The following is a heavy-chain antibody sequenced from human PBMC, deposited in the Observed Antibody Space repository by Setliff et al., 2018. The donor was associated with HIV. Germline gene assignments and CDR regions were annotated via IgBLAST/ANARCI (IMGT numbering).Heavy chain of an antibody. CDR2: INAGNGNT. CDR3: ARDAPLPHYYDSSGYYLGEEYFQH. J-gene: IGHJ1*01. V-gene: IGHV1-3*01. D-gene: IGHD3-22*01. CDR1: GYTFTSYA. Sequence: ASVKVSCKASGYTFTSYAMHWVRQAPGQRLEWMGWINAGNGNTKYSQKLQGRVTMTTDTSTSTAYMELRSLRSDDTAVYYCARDAPLPHYYDSSGYYLGEEYFQHWGQGTLVTVSS.